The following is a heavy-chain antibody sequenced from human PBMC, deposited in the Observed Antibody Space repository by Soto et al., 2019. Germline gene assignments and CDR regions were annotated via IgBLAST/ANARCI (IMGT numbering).Heavy chain of an antibody. D-gene: IGHD1-20*01. CDR3: ARSPGITGTRASQYAMDV. CDR2: IIPIFGTP. CDR1: GDTFNTFA. V-gene: IGHV1-69*01. J-gene: IGHJ6*02. Sequence: QVQLVQSGAEVKKPGSSVRVSCKTSGDTFNTFAISWVRQAPGQGLEWMGGIIPIFGTPDYAQQFPGRVTISADESTSTAYLELRSLRYEDTAVYYCARSPGITGTRASQYAMDVWGQGTTVTVSS.